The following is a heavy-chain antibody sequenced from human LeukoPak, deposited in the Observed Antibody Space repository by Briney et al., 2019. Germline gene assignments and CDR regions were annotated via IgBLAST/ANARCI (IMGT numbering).Heavy chain of an antibody. D-gene: IGHD3-10*01. CDR1: GFTFSSYA. Sequence: GGSLRLSCAASGFTFSSYAMSWVRQAPGKGLEWVSAISVSGGSTYYADSVKGRFTISRDNSKNTLYLQMNSLRAEDTAVYYCAKDALLWFGELLYYFDYWGQGTLVTVSS. V-gene: IGHV3-23*01. CDR3: AKDALLWFGELLYYFDY. J-gene: IGHJ4*02. CDR2: ISVSGGST.